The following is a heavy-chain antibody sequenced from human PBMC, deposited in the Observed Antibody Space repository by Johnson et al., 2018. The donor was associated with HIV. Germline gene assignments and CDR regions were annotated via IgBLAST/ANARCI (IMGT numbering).Heavy chain of an antibody. CDR1: GFTFSDYY. CDR2: IGRSGSTF. V-gene: IGHV3-11*04. CDR3: ARDTYCSGGSCYSNAFDI. D-gene: IGHD2-15*01. J-gene: IGHJ3*02. Sequence: QVQLVESGGGLVKPGGSLRLSCAASGFTFSDYYMSWIRQAPGKGLEWVSYIGRSGSTFYYADSVKGRFTIPRDNAKNSLYLQMNSLRAEDTAVYYCARDTYCSGGSCYSNAFDIWGQGTMVTVSS.